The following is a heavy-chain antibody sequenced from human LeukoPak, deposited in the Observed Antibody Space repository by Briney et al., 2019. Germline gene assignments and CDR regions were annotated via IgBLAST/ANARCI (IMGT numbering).Heavy chain of an antibody. Sequence: SETLSLTCTVSGGSISSYYWSWIRQPPGKGLEWIGYTYYSGSTNYNPSLKSRVTISVDTSKNQFSLKLSSVTAADTAVYYCARELLNYDSSGYIDYWGQGTLVTVSS. V-gene: IGHV4-59*01. CDR1: GGSISSYY. CDR3: ARELLNYDSSGYIDY. D-gene: IGHD3-22*01. CDR2: TYYSGST. J-gene: IGHJ4*02.